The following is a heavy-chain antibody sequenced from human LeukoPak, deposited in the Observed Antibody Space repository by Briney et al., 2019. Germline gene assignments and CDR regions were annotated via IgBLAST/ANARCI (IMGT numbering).Heavy chain of an antibody. CDR1: GFTFSSYA. Sequence: GGSLRRSCAASGFTFSSYASSWVRQAPGKGLEWVSSIDSSGGYMFYADSVKGRFIISRDNAKDSLYLQMNSLRVEDTAVYYCLRGDRRDYWGQGTLVTVSS. CDR2: IDSSGGYM. V-gene: IGHV3-21*06. CDR3: LRGDRRDY. J-gene: IGHJ4*02.